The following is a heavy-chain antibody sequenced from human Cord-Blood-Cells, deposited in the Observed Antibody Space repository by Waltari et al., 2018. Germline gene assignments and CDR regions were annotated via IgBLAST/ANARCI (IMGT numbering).Heavy chain of an antibody. CDR1: GYTFTGYY. CDR3: ARVGKDGYNDY. CDR2: INPNSGGK. V-gene: IGHV1-2*04. J-gene: IGHJ4*02. Sequence: QVQLVQSGAEVKKPGASVKVSCKASGYTFTGYYMHWVRQAPGQGLEWMGWINPNSGGKNYAQKFQGWVTMTRDTSISTAYMELSRLRSDDTAVYYCARVGKDGYNDYWGQGTLVTVSS. D-gene: IGHD5-12*01.